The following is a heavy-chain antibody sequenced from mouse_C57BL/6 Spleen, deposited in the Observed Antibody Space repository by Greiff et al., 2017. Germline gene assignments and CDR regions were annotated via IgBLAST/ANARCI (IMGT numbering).Heavy chain of an antibody. V-gene: IGHV1-50*01. Sequence: QVQLQQPGAELVKPGASVKLSCKASGYTFTSYWMQWVKQRPGQGLEWIGEIDPSDGYTNYNRKFKGKAPLTVDTSSSTAYMQLSSLTSEDSAVYSVERRGYYRNNVYAMDYWGQGTSVTVSS. CDR1: GYTFTSYW. D-gene: IGHD2-5*01. CDR3: ERRGYYRNNVYAMDY. CDR2: IDPSDGYT. J-gene: IGHJ4*01.